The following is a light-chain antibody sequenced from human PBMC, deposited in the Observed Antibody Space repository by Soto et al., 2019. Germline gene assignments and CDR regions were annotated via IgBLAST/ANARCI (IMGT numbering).Light chain of an antibody. CDR3: QQSFTTPRT. CDR2: AAS. Sequence: DIQMTQFPSSLSASVGDRVTITCRASQRISTYLNWYQQKPGKAPKLLIYAASSLQSGVPSTFIGSGSGTDFTLTISSLQPEDFATYYCQQSFTTPRTFGQGTKLEIK. J-gene: IGKJ2*01. V-gene: IGKV1-39*01. CDR1: QRISTY.